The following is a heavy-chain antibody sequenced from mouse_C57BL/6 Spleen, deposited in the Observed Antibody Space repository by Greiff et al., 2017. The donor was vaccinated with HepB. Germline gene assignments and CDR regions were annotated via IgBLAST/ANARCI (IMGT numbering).Heavy chain of an antibody. Sequence: QVQLQQPGAELVKPGASVKLSCKASGYTFTSYWMQWVKQRPGQGLEWIGEIDPSDSYTNYNHKFKGKATLTVDTSSSSAYMQLSSLTSEDSAVYYCARRGGRIHAMDYWGQGTSVTVSS. CDR2: IDPSDSYT. V-gene: IGHV1-50*01. CDR3: ARRGGRIHAMDY. J-gene: IGHJ4*01. CDR1: GYTFTSYW.